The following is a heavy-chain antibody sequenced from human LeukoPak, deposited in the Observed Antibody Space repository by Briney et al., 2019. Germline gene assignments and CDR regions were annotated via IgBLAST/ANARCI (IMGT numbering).Heavy chain of an antibody. Sequence: SETLSLTCAVYGGSFSGYYWSWIRQPPGKGLEWIGEINHSGSTNYNPSLKSRVTISVDTSKNQFSLKLSSVTAADTAVYYCARVVRFNSWFDPWGQGTLVTVSS. CDR1: GGSFSGYY. D-gene: IGHD3-10*01. CDR3: ARVVRFNSWFDP. J-gene: IGHJ5*02. CDR2: INHSGST. V-gene: IGHV4-34*01.